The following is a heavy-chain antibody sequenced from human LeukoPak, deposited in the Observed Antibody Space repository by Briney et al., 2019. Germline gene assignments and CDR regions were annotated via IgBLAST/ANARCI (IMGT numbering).Heavy chain of an antibody. D-gene: IGHD3-10*01. CDR2: ISAYTGNT. CDR1: GDTFKNYH. V-gene: IGHV1-18*01. J-gene: IGHJ4*02. CDR3: ARIWFGEFEVDY. Sequence: GASVKASCKVFGDTFKNYHISWVRQAPGQGLEWMGWISAYTGNTNYAQKLQGRVTMTTDTSTSTAYMELRSLRSDDTAVYYCARIWFGEFEVDYWGQGTLVTVSS.